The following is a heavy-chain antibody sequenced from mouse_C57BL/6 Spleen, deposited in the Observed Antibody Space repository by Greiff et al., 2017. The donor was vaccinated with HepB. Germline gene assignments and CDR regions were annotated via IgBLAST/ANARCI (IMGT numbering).Heavy chain of an antibody. Sequence: QVQLQQPGAELVKPGASVKMSCKASGYTFTSYWITWVKQRPGQGLEWIGDIYPGSGSTNYNEKFKSKATLTVDTSSSTAYMQLSSLTSEDSAVYYCASSMVSYGNYVFYWYFDVWGTGTTVTVSS. D-gene: IGHD2-1*01. CDR1: GYTFTSYW. CDR2: IYPGSGST. CDR3: ASSMVSYGNYVFYWYFDV. J-gene: IGHJ1*03. V-gene: IGHV1-55*01.